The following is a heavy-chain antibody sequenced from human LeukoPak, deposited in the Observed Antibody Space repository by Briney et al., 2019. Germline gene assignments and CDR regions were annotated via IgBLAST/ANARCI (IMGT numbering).Heavy chain of an antibody. J-gene: IGHJ4*02. CDR2: INHSGST. D-gene: IGHD6-19*01. CDR1: GGSFSGYY. Sequence: PSETLSLTCAVYGGSFSGYYWSWIRQPPGKGLEWIGEINHSGSTNYNPSLKSRVTISVDTSKNQFSLKLSSVTAADTAVYYCARAVAGQEGRFDYWGQGTLVTVSS. V-gene: IGHV4-34*01. CDR3: ARAVAGQEGRFDY.